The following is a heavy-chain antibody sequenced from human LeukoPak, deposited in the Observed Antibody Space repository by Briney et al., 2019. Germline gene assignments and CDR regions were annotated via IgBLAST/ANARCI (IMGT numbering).Heavy chain of an antibody. D-gene: IGHD3-9*01. Sequence: GGSLRLSCAASGFTFSSYWMSWVRQAPGKGLEWVANIKQDGSEKYYVDSVKGRFTISRDNAKNSLYLQMNSLRAEDTAVYYCARGYDILTGSGPFDYWGQGTLVTVSS. V-gene: IGHV3-7*03. CDR2: IKQDGSEK. J-gene: IGHJ4*02. CDR3: ARGYDILTGSGPFDY. CDR1: GFTFSSYW.